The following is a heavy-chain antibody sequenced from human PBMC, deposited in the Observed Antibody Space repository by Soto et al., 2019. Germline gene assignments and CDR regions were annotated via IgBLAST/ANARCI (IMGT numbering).Heavy chain of an antibody. V-gene: IGHV1-69*02. CDR3: GTQGGSGSYRYFDY. CDR2: IIPILGIA. CDR1: GGTFSSYT. J-gene: IGHJ4*02. D-gene: IGHD3-10*01. Sequence: QVQLVQSGAEVKKPGSSVKVSCKASGGTFSSYTISWVRQAPGQGLEWMGRIIPILGIANYAQKFQGRVTITADKCTSTAYMELSSLRSEDTAVYYCGTQGGSGSYRYFDYWGQGTLVTVSS.